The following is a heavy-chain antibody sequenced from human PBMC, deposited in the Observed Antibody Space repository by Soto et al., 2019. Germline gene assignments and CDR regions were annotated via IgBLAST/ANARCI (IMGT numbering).Heavy chain of an antibody. CDR1: GYSFTSYW. Sequence: GESLKISCKGSGYSFTSYWIGWVRQMPGKGLEWMGIIYPGDSDTRYSPSFQGQVTISADKSISTAYLQWSSLKASDTAMYYCARHEGYYDSSGYYDNLPLTPNWFDPWGQGTLVTVSS. V-gene: IGHV5-51*01. CDR2: IYPGDSDT. CDR3: ARHEGYYDSSGYYDNLPLTPNWFDP. D-gene: IGHD3-22*01. J-gene: IGHJ5*02.